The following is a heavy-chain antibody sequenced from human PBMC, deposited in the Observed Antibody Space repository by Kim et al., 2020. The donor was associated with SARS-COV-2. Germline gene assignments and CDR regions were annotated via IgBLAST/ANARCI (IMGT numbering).Heavy chain of an antibody. Sequence: GGSLRLSCAASGFIFKNYAMTWVRQGPGKGLEWVSAVNSGGGSTYYADSVEGRFTISRENSKDILYLQMNSLRAEDTALYYCVKSQRTIAGLDVWGQGTMVTVSS. V-gene: IGHV3-23*01. J-gene: IGHJ3*01. CDR2: VNSGGGST. CDR3: VKSQRTIAGLDV. CDR1: GFIFKNYA.